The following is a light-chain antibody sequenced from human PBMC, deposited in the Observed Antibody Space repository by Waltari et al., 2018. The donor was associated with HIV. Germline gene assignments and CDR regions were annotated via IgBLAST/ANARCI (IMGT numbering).Light chain of an antibody. Sequence: EIVLTQSPGTLSLSPGERATLSCRASQSVSSSYLAWYQQKPGQGPRLLIYGASSRAIGIPDRFSGSGSGTDFTLTISRLEPEDFAVYYCQQYGSSPVFTFGPGTKVDIK. CDR1: QSVSSSY. V-gene: IGKV3-20*01. CDR2: GAS. J-gene: IGKJ3*01. CDR3: QQYGSSPVFT.